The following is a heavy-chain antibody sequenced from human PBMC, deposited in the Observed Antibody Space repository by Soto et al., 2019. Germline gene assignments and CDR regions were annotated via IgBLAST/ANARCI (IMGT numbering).Heavy chain of an antibody. CDR3: ARSERGYSYGYGY. CDR1: GFTFSSYG. CDR2: IWYDGSNK. V-gene: IGHV3-33*01. J-gene: IGHJ4*02. D-gene: IGHD5-18*01. Sequence: QVQLVESGGGVVQPGRSLRLSCAASGFTFSSYGMHWVRQAPGKGLEWVAVIWYDGSNKYYADSVKGRFTISRDNSKNTLYLQMNSLRAEDTAVYYCARSERGYSYGYGYWGQGTLVTVSS.